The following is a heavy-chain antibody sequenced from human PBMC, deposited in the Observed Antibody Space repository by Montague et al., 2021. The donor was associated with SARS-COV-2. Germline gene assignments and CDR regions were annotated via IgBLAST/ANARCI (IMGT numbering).Heavy chain of an antibody. D-gene: IGHD5-24*01. CDR1: GFTFSNFW. V-gene: IGHV3-7*01. CDR2: IGPDGRDR. CDR3: TGGGYNAY. J-gene: IGHJ4*02. Sequence: SLRLSCAVSGFTFSNFWMTWARRTPGKGLEWVANIGPDGRDRYYMDSVKGRFTIFRDNAKNSLYLQINSLRAEDSAVYYCTGGGYNAYWGPGTLLTVSS.